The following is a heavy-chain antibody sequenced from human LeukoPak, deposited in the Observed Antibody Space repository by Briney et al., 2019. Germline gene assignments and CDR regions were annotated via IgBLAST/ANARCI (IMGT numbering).Heavy chain of an antibody. CDR1: GGTFSSYA. V-gene: IGHV1-69*05. J-gene: IGHJ6*03. Sequence: SVKVSCKASGGTFSSYAISWVRQAPGQGLEWMGRIITIFGTANYAQKFQGRVTITTDESTSTAYMELSSLRSEDTAVYYCARGRTVTPYYYYYMDVWGKGTTVTVSS. D-gene: IGHD4-17*01. CDR2: IITIFGTA. CDR3: ARGRTVTPYYYYYMDV.